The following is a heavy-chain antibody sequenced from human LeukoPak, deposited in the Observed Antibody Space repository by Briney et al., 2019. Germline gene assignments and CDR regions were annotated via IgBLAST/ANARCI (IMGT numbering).Heavy chain of an antibody. J-gene: IGHJ6*03. CDR2: ISYDGSNK. CDR3: ARVLSGRGSLYDYYYYMDV. Sequence: GGSLRLSCAASGFTFSSYAMHWVRQAPGKGLEWVAVISYDGSNKYYADSVKGRFTISRDNSKNTLYLQMNSLRAEDTAVYYCARVLSGRGSLYDYYYYMDVWGKGTTVTISS. V-gene: IGHV3-30*04. D-gene: IGHD3-10*01. CDR1: GFTFSSYA.